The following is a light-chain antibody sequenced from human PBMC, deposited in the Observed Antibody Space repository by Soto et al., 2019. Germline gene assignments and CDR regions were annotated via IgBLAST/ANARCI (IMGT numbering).Light chain of an antibody. CDR2: DVI. J-gene: IGLJ1*01. CDR1: SSDVGGYND. V-gene: IGLV2-11*01. CDR3: CSYAGNYTFV. Sequence: QSALTQPRSVSGSPGQSVTISCTGTSSDVGGYNDVSWYQQHPGKAPKLMIYDVIKRPSGVPDRFSGSKSGNTASLTISGLQAEDEADYYCCSYAGNYTFVFGTGTKVTVL.